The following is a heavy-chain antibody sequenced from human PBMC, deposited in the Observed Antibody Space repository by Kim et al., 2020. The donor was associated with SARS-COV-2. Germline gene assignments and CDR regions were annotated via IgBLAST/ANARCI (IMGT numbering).Heavy chain of an antibody. CDR2: IYYSGST. CDR3: ARRFEGGYCSSTSCLFDY. Sequence: SETLSLTCTVSGGSISSSSYYWGWIRQPPGKGLEWIGSIYYSGSTYYNPSLKSRVTISVDTSKNQFSLKLSSVTAADTAVYYCARRFEGGYCSSTSCLFDYWGQGTLVTVSS. CDR1: GGSISSSSYY. J-gene: IGHJ4*02. V-gene: IGHV4-39*01. D-gene: IGHD2-2*01.